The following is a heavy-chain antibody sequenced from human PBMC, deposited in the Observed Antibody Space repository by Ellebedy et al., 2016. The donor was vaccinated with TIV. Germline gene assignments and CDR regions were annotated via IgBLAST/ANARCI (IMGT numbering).Heavy chain of an antibody. CDR1: GFTFTNHW. J-gene: IGHJ4*02. V-gene: IGHV3-7*04. D-gene: IGHD1-26*01. CDR3: VRVTGEEWEFDY. Sequence: PGGSLRLSCEASGFTFTNHWVGWVRQAPGEGLEFVAHINQDGSAKYYVDSVRGRFTISRDNAKNSLYLQMNSLRVEDAAVYYCVRVTGEEWEFDYWGQGTLVTVSS. CDR2: INQDGSAK.